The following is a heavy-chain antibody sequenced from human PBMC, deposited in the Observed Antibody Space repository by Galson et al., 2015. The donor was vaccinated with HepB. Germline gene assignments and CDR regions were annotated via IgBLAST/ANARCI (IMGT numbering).Heavy chain of an antibody. CDR3: ARQSKGYQLLLGPNFFDY. J-gene: IGHJ4*02. V-gene: IGHV4-34*01. D-gene: IGHD2-2*01. Sequence: SETLSLTCAVYGGSFSGSYWSWIRQPPGKGLEWIGYIYYSGSTNYNPSLKSRVTISVDTSKNQFSLKLSSVTAADTAVYYCARQSKGYQLLLGPNFFDYWGQGTLVTVSS. CDR1: GGSFSGSY. CDR2: IYYSGST.